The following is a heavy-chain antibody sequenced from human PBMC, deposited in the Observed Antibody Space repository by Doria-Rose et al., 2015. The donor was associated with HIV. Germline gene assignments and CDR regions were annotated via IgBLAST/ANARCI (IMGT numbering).Heavy chain of an antibody. J-gene: IGHJ4*02. CDR1: GASLSSPGMG. CDR3: ARIKSSRWYHKYYFDF. Sequence: QITLKESGPVLVKPTETLTLTCTVSGASLSSPGMGVSWIRQPPGKALEWLANIFSDDERSYKTSLKSRLTISRGTSKSQVVLTMTDMDLVDTATYYCARIKSSRWYHKYYFDFWGQGTLVIVSA. CDR2: IFSDDER. D-gene: IGHD6-13*01. V-gene: IGHV2-26*01.